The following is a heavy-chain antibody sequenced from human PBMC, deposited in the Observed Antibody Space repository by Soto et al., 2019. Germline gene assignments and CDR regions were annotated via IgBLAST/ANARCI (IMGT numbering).Heavy chain of an antibody. CDR1: GGTFSSYT. Sequence: SVKVSCKASGGTFSSYTISLVRQAPGQGLEWMGRIIPIIGIANYAQKFQGRVTITADKSTSTAYMELSSLRSEDTAVYYCARRKGSRGVTAYYYYYGMDVWGQGTTVTVSS. V-gene: IGHV1-69*02. D-gene: IGHD3-10*01. J-gene: IGHJ6*02. CDR2: IIPIIGIA. CDR3: ARRKGSRGVTAYYYYYGMDV.